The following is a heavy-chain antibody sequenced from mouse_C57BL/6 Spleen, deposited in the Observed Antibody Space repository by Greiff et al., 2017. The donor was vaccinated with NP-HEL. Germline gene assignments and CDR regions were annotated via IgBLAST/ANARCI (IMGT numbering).Heavy chain of an antibody. CDR3: ARGAYYSNLLAY. J-gene: IGHJ3*01. D-gene: IGHD2-5*01. CDR1: GYTFTDYN. Sequence: EVKLQESGPELVKPGASVKIPCKASGYTFTDYNMDWVKQSHGKSLEWIGDINPNNGGTIYNQKFKGKATLTVDKSSSTAYMELRSLTSEDTAVYYCARGAYYSNLLAYWGQGTLVTVSA. V-gene: IGHV1-18*01. CDR2: INPNNGGT.